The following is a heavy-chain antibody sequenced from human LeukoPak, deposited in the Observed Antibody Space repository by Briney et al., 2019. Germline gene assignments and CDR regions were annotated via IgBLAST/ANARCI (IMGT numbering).Heavy chain of an antibody. V-gene: IGHV3-21*01. Sequence: GGSLRLSCAASGFTFSSYSMNWVRQAPGKGLEWVSSISSSSSYIYYADSVKGRFTISRDNAKNSLYLRMNSLRAEDTAVYYCVRDHYDSSGYFDYWGQGTLVTVSS. CDR2: ISSSSSYI. CDR3: VRDHYDSSGYFDY. D-gene: IGHD3-22*01. J-gene: IGHJ4*02. CDR1: GFTFSSYS.